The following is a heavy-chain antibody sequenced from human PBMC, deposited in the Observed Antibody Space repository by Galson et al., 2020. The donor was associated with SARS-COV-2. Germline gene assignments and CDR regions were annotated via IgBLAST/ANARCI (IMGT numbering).Heavy chain of an antibody. CDR3: ARDQNHYYGMDV. Sequence: ASVKVSCTASGYTFTSYSLFWVRQAPGQGLEWVGWLSPYNGDTAYAQKLQGRVTMTTDRSTSTAYMELKSLGSDDTAVYYCARDQNHYYGMDVWGQGTTVTVSS. V-gene: IGHV1-18*01. J-gene: IGHJ6*02. CDR1: GYTFTSYS. CDR2: LSPYNGDT.